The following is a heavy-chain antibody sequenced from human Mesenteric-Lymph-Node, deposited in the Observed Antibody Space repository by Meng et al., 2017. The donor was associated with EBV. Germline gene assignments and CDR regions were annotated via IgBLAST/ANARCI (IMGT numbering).Heavy chain of an antibody. CDR1: GDSISSSSYY. J-gene: IGHJ4*02. Sequence: QVQLQGSGPGLVKPSGTLSLTCTVSGDSISSSSYYWGWIRQPPGKGLEWIGSMSYSGTIYYNPSLRSRVTISADASKNQFSLRLSSVTAADTAVYYCARDFIGVPGNFDYWSQGTLVTVSS. V-gene: IGHV4-39*07. CDR3: ARDFIGVPGNFDY. CDR2: MSYSGTI. D-gene: IGHD6-19*01.